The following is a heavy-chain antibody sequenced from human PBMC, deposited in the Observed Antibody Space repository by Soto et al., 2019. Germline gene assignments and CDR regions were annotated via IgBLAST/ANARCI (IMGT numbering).Heavy chain of an antibody. CDR1: GASVSSTYW. CDR3: ARYNAASRAYYSDL. J-gene: IGHJ4*01. CDR2: INHRGSA. Sequence: PSETLSLTCAVSGASVSSTYWWSWVRQPPGKGPEWIGEINHRGSANYNPSLKSRVTISVDISKSQFSLRLTSVTAADTAVYYCARYNAASRAYYSDLWGHGALVTVSS. D-gene: IGHD6-6*01. V-gene: IGHV4-4*02.